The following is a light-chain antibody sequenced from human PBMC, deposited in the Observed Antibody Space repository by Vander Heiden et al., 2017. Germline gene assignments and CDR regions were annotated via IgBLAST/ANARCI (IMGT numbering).Light chain of an antibody. Sequence: QSALTQPASVSGSPGQSITISCTGTSSEVGGYHYVSWYQQHPGKAPKLMIYEVSNRPSGVSNRFSGSKSGNTASLTISGLQAEDEADYYCSSYTSSSPFVFGTGTKVTVL. CDR1: SSEVGGYHY. J-gene: IGLJ1*01. V-gene: IGLV2-14*01. CDR2: EVS. CDR3: SSYTSSSPFV.